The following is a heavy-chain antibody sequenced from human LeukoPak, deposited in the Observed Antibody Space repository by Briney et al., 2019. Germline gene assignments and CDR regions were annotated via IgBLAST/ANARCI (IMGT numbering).Heavy chain of an antibody. CDR1: GYTFTKYL. V-gene: IGHV1-46*01. J-gene: IGHJ5*02. D-gene: IGHD1-20*01. CDR3: ARPLFCAFDNCGYWLDP. Sequence: GASVKVSCKTSGYTFTKYLIHWVRQAPGQGLEWVGTINPNGDATNYAPRLQGRLTLTQDTSTSTVYVELRGLTPDDTAVYYCARPLFCAFDNCGYWLDPWGPGTLVTVSS. CDR2: INPNGDAT.